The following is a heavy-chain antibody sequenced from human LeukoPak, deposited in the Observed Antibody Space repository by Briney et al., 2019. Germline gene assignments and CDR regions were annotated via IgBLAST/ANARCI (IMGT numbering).Heavy chain of an antibody. Sequence: GGSLRLSCAASGFTFSSYAMSWVRQAPGKGLEWVSAISGTGGSTYYADSLKGRFTISRDNSKNTLYLQMNSLRAEDTAVYYCAKVQGGYSSSSGIIDYWGQGTLVTVSS. V-gene: IGHV3-23*01. CDR2: ISGTGGST. CDR3: AKVQGGYSSSSGIIDY. J-gene: IGHJ4*02. D-gene: IGHD6-6*01. CDR1: GFTFSSYA.